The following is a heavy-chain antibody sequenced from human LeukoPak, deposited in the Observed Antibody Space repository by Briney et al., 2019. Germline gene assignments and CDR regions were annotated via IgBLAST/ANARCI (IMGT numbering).Heavy chain of an antibody. Sequence: PGGSLRLSCAASGFTFSSYSMHWIRQAPGKGLEWLAVISYDGSNKYYADSVKGRFTISRDNSKDTLYLQMNSLRAEDTAVYYCARDRVVPAVMGDYYGMDVWGQGTTVTVSS. CDR1: GFTFSSYS. V-gene: IGHV3-30*04. D-gene: IGHD2-2*01. J-gene: IGHJ6*02. CDR2: ISYDGSNK. CDR3: ARDRVVPAVMGDYYGMDV.